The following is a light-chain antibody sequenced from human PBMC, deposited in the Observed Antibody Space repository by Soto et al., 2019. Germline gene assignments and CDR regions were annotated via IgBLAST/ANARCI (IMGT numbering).Light chain of an antibody. J-gene: IGLJ3*02. CDR2: DVS. CDR1: SNDVGVYNY. CDR3: SSYTSIKTWV. Sequence: QSALTQPRSVSGSPGQSVSISCTGTSNDVGVYNYVSWYQQHPGKAPKVMIYDVSNRPSGVSNRFSGSKSGDTASLTISGLQAEDEAHYYCSSYTSIKTWVFGGGTKLTVL. V-gene: IGLV2-11*01.